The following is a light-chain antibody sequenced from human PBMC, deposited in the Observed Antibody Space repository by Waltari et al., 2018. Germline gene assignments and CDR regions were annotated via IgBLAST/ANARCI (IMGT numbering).Light chain of an antibody. CDR1: ESLTGY. V-gene: IGKV1-39*01. J-gene: IGKJ2*01. CDR2: GQS. Sequence: IQLTQSPSSLAASVGDRVTITCRASESLTGYLNWYQQKPGKAPKLLIYGQSNLQGRVPSRFSGSGSGTDFTLTISSLHPEDFASYYCQQSYDSLYTFGQGTKLEI. CDR3: QQSYDSLYT.